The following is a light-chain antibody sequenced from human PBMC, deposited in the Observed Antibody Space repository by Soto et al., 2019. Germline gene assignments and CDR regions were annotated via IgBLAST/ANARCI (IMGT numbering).Light chain of an antibody. J-gene: IGLJ2*01. CDR1: SSDVGGYNY. CDR3: SSYTSSRSLI. V-gene: IGLV2-14*01. Sequence: QSVLTQPASVSGSPGQSITISCTGTSSDVGGYNYVSWYQQHPGKAPKLMIYEVSYRPSGVSNRFSGSKSGNTASLTISGLHAEDEGYFYCSSYTSSRSLIFGGGTKLTVL. CDR2: EVS.